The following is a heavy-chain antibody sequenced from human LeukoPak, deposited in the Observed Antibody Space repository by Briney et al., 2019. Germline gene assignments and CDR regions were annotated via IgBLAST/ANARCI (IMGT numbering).Heavy chain of an antibody. CDR2: IYYSGST. D-gene: IGHD6-6*01. V-gene: IGHV4-39*01. J-gene: IGHJ6*03. Sequence: SETLSLTCTVSGGSISSSSYYWGWIRQPPGKGLEWIGSIYYSGSTYYNPSLKSRVTIPVDTSKNQFSLKLSSVTAADTAVYYCAKLVSSIAALARYYYYMDVWGKGTTVTVSS. CDR3: AKLVSSIAALARYYYYMDV. CDR1: GGSISSSSYY.